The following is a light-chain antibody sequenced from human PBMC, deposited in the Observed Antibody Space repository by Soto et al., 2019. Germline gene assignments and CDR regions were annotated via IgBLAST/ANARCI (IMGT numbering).Light chain of an antibody. V-gene: IGKV1-5*01. J-gene: IGKJ1*01. Sequence: DIQLNQSPSTLSASVGDKVTTTCRASQSIVSWLAWYQQKPGKAPTLLIYDASSLQSGVPSRFSGSGSGTEFTLTISSLQPDDFATYYCQQYQIDWTFGQGTKVDIK. CDR2: DAS. CDR1: QSIVSW. CDR3: QQYQIDWT.